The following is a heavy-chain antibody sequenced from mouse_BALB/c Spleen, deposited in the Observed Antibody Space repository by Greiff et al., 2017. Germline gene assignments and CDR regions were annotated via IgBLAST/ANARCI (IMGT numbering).Heavy chain of an antibody. CDR3: DSDWDNAMDY. Sequence: EVKLMESGGGLVQPGGSRKLSCAASGFTFSSFGMHWVRQAPEKGLEWVAYISSGSSTIYYADTVKGRFTISRDNPKNSLFLQMTSLRSEDTAMYYCDSDWDNAMDYWGQGTSVTVSS. CDR1: GFTFSSFG. CDR2: ISSGSSTI. V-gene: IGHV5-17*02. J-gene: IGHJ4*01. D-gene: IGHD4-1*01.